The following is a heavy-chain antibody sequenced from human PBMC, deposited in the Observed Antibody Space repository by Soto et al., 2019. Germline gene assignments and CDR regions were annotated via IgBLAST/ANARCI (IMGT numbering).Heavy chain of an antibody. CDR1: GGSISSNNW. CDR2: IYHSGST. V-gene: IGHV4-4*02. Sequence: QLQLQESGPGLVKPSGTLSLTCDVSGGSISSNNWWSWVRQTPGKGLEWIGEIYHSGSTNYNPSLKSRVTISVDKSKNQFSLKLNSVAAADTAVYYCARRDCSGGSCYSARYFDYWGQGTLVTVSS. CDR3: ARRDCSGGSCYSARYFDY. J-gene: IGHJ4*02. D-gene: IGHD2-15*01.